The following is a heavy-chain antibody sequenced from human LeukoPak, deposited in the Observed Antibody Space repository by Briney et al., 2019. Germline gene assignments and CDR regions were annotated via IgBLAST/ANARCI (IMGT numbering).Heavy chain of an antibody. V-gene: IGHV3-7*03. CDR2: INHNGNVN. CDR1: GFSFSSYW. CDR3: ARGGGLDV. D-gene: IGHD3-16*01. Sequence: GGSLRLSCAASGFSFSSYWMDWARQAPGKGLEWVASINHNGNVNYYVDSVKGRFTISRDNAKNSLYLQMSNLRAEDTAVYFCARGGGLDVWGQGATVTVSS. J-gene: IGHJ6*02.